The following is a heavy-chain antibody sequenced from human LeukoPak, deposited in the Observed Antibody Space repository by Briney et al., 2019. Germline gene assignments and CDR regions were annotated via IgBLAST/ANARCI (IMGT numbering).Heavy chain of an antibody. J-gene: IGHJ4*02. D-gene: IGHD2-15*01. CDR1: GYTLTSYG. CDR2: ISAYNGNT. V-gene: IGHV1-18*01. Sequence: ASVTVSCKASGYTLTSYGISWVRQAPGQGLEWMGWISAYNGNTNYAQKLQGRVTMTTDTSTSTAYMELRSLRSDDTAVYYCARVVTYCSGGSCHRWFDYWGQGTLVTVSS. CDR3: ARVVTYCSGGSCHRWFDY.